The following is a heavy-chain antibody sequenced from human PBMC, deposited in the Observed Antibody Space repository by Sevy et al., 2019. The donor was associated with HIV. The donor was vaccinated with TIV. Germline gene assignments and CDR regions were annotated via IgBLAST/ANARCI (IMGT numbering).Heavy chain of an antibody. J-gene: IGHJ4*02. CDR2: LKSDVYGGTV. Sequence: GGSLRLSCTASGFTCGDYCMSWVRQAPGKGLEWVAFLKSDVYGGTVDHAASVRGRFVISRDDSKTNSNLKMSDLKTEDIGVYYCKRWKAAQSIFEYWGQGALVTVSS. D-gene: IGHD6-13*01. CDR3: KRWKAAQSIFEY. V-gene: IGHV3-49*04. CDR1: GFTCGDYC.